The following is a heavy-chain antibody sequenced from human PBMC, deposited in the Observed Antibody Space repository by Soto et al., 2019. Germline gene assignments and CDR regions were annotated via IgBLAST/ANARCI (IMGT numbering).Heavy chain of an antibody. Sequence: GGSLRVSCAASGFTCSNYAMSWVSKAPGKGLEWVSGISGSGGSTFYADSVKGRFTISRDNSKNTLYLQMNSLRAEDTAVYYCAKDRDSSSWYYYYYGMDVWGQGTTVTVSS. J-gene: IGHJ6*02. CDR2: ISGSGGST. V-gene: IGHV3-23*01. CDR3: AKDRDSSSWYYYYYGMDV. D-gene: IGHD6-13*01. CDR1: GFTCSNYA.